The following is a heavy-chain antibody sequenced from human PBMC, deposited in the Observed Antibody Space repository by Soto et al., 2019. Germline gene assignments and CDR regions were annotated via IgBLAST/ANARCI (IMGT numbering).Heavy chain of an antibody. D-gene: IGHD3-10*01. CDR2: ISGSGGST. J-gene: IGHJ3*02. V-gene: IGHV3-23*01. CDR3: AKDYYGSGSYYKSALHDAFDI. CDR1: GFTFSSYA. Sequence: GGSLRLSCAASGFTFSSYAMSWVRQAPGKGLEWVSAISGSGGSTYYADSVKGRFTISRNNSKNTLYLQMNSLRAEDTAVYYCAKDYYGSGSYYKSALHDAFDIWGQGTMVTVSS.